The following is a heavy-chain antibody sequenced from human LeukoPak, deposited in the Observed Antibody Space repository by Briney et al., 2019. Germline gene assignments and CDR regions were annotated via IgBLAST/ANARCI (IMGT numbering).Heavy chain of an antibody. Sequence: SETLSLTCSVSGYSISSGYYWGWIRQPPGKGLEWIGCIYHSGSTYYNPSLKSRVTISVDTSKNQFSLKLSSVTAADTAVYYCARDSRAMIVVVNDAFDIWGQGTMVTVSS. CDR1: GYSISSGYY. D-gene: IGHD3-22*01. CDR2: IYHSGST. J-gene: IGHJ3*02. V-gene: IGHV4-38-2*02. CDR3: ARDSRAMIVVVNDAFDI.